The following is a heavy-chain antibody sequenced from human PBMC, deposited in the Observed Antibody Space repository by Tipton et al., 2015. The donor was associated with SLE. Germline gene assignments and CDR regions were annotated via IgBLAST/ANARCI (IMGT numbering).Heavy chain of an antibody. Sequence: TLSLTCAVYGVSFSGYSWGWLRQPPGKGLEWIESIFHNGDTLYNPSLKSRVTTSIDTSKNQFSLKLSSVTAADTAVYYCARVLRFLEWSRGDYSFSYMDVWGKGTTVTVSS. CDR3: ARVLRFLEWSRGDYSFSYMDV. CDR1: GVSFSGYS. V-gene: IGHV4-34*12. D-gene: IGHD3-3*01. J-gene: IGHJ6*03. CDR2: IFHNGDT.